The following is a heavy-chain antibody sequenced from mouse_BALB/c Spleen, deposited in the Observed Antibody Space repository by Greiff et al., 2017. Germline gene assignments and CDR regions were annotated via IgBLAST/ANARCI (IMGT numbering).Heavy chain of an antibody. CDR3: AGSNWAFAY. Sequence: VHVKQSGPELVKPGASVKMSCKASGYTFTSYVMHWVKQKPGQGLEWIGYINPYNDGTKYNEKFKGKATLTSDKSSSTAYMELSSLTSEDSAVYYCAGSNWAFAYWGQGTLVTVSA. D-gene: IGHD4-1*01. J-gene: IGHJ3*01. CDR1: GYTFTSYV. V-gene: IGHV1-14*01. CDR2: INPYNDGT.